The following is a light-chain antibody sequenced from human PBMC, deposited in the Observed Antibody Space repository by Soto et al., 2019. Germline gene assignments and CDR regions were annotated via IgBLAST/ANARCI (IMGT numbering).Light chain of an antibody. J-gene: IGKJ4*01. Sequence: DIQMTQSPSTLSASVGDRVTITCRASQSISSWLAWYHQKPGKAPKLLIYKASSLESGVPSRFSGSGSGTKFTLTISSLQPDDFATYYCQQYKSYLSFGGGTKVEIK. CDR2: KAS. V-gene: IGKV1-5*03. CDR3: QQYKSYLS. CDR1: QSISSW.